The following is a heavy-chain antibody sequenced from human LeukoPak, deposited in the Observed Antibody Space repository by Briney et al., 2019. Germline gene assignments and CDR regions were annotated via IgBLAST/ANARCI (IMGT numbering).Heavy chain of an antibody. CDR2: IYYSGST. J-gene: IGHJ5*02. CDR3: ARTKSVPAASIGFDP. Sequence: SQTLSLTCTVSGGSISSGGYYWSWIRQHSGKGLEWIGYIYYSGSTYYNPSLKSRVTISVDTSKNQFSLKLSSVTAADTAVYYCARTKSVPAASIGFDPWGQGTLVTVSS. V-gene: IGHV4-31*03. CDR1: GGSISSGGYY. D-gene: IGHD2-2*01.